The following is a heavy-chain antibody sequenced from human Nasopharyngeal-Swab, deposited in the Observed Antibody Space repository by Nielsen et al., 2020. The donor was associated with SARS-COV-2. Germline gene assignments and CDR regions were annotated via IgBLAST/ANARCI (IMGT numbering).Heavy chain of an antibody. J-gene: IGHJ3*02. D-gene: IGHD2-21*02. Sequence: SETLSLTCAISGDSVSSNSAAWNWIRQSPSRGLEWLGRTYYRSKWYNDYAVSVKSRITINPDTSKNQFSLQLNSVTPEDTAVYYCARAGGASCGGDCYSDAFDIWGQGTMVTVSS. V-gene: IGHV6-1*01. CDR2: TYYRSKWYN. CDR1: GDSVSSNSAA. CDR3: ARAGGASCGGDCYSDAFDI.